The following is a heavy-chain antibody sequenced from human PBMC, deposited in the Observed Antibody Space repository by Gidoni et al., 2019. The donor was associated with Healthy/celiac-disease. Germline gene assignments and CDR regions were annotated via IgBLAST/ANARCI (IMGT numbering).Heavy chain of an antibody. J-gene: IGHJ3*02. CDR1: GFTFLDNA. D-gene: IGHD6-13*01. Sequence: EVQLVESGGGLVQPGRSLRLYCSASGFTFLDNAMHWVRQAPGKGLEWVSGISWNSGSIGYADAVKGRFTISRDNAKNSRYLQMNSLRAEDTALYYCAKDTASSSLSDAFDIWGQGTMVTVFS. CDR3: AKDTASSSLSDAFDI. CDR2: ISWNSGSI. V-gene: IGHV3-9*01.